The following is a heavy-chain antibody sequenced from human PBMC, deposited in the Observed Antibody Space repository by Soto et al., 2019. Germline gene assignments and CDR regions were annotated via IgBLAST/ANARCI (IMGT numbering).Heavy chain of an antibody. J-gene: IGHJ4*02. CDR1: GYTFTSYA. D-gene: IGHD4-17*01. CDR3: ARDLLPTVTTGGETQRNFDY. Sequence: ASVKVSCKASGYTFTSYAMHWVRQAPGQRLEWMGWINAGNGNTKYSQKFQGRVTITRDTSASTAYMELSSLRSEDTAVYYCARDLLPTVTTGGETQRNFDYWGQGTLVTVSS. V-gene: IGHV1-3*01. CDR2: INAGNGNT.